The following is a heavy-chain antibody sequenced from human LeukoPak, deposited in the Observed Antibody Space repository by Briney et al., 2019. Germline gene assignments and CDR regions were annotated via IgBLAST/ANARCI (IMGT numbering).Heavy chain of an antibody. J-gene: IGHJ4*02. Sequence: GGSLRLSCAASGFTFSSYWMSWVRQAPGKGLEWVANIKDDGRQKYYVDSVKGRFTISRDNAKNSLSLQMNSLRAEDTAVYYCARVTAVAGFDQGGQGTLVTVS. V-gene: IGHV3-7*03. CDR2: IKDDGRQK. CDR1: GFTFSSYW. CDR3: ARVTAVAGFDQ. D-gene: IGHD6-19*01.